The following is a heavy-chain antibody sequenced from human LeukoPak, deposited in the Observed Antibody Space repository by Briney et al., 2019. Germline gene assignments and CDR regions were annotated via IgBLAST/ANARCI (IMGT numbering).Heavy chain of an antibody. Sequence: TGGSLRLSCAASGFTFSDYYMSWIRQAPGKGLEWVSYVVSSGSTIYYADSVKGRFTISRDNAKSSLYLQMNSLRAEDTAVYYCARLYTSSDYWGQGTLVTVSS. CDR2: VVSSGSTI. CDR1: GFTFSDYY. J-gene: IGHJ4*02. V-gene: IGHV3-11*04. CDR3: ARLYTSSDY. D-gene: IGHD2-2*02.